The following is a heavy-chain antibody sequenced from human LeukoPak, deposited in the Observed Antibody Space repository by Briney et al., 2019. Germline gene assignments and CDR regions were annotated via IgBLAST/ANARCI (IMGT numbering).Heavy chain of an antibody. CDR2: IRYDGSNK. CDR3: AKDHCSSTSCYYFDY. V-gene: IGHV3-30*02. D-gene: IGHD2-2*01. J-gene: IGHJ4*02. CDR1: GFTFSSYG. Sequence: GGSLRLSCSASGFTFSSYGMHWVRQAPGKGLEWVAFIRYDGSNKYYADSVKGRFTISRDNSKNTLYLQMNSLRAEDTAVYYCAKDHCSSTSCYYFDYWGQGTLVTVSS.